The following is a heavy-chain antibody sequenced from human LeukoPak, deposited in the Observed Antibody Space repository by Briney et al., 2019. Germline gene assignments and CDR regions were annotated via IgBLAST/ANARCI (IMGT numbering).Heavy chain of an antibody. Sequence: ASVKVSCKASGYTFAGYYMHWVRQAPGQGLEWMGWINPNSGGTNYAQKFQGRVTMTRDTSISTAYMELSRLRSDDTAVYYCARAKSVAGTTGYAFDIWGQGTMVTVSS. V-gene: IGHV1-2*02. D-gene: IGHD6-19*01. CDR1: GYTFAGYY. CDR2: INPNSGGT. J-gene: IGHJ3*02. CDR3: ARAKSVAGTTGYAFDI.